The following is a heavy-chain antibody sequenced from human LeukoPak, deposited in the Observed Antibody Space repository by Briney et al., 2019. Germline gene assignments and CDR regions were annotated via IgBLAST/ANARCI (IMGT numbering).Heavy chain of an antibody. V-gene: IGHV3-48*04. CDR3: ARENYGFYYYGMDV. CDR1: GFTFSSYS. Sequence: GGSLRLSCAASGFTFSSYSMNWVRQAPGKGLEWVSYISSSSSAIYYADSVKGRFTISRDNAKNSLYLQMNSLRAEDTAVYHCARENYGFYYYGMDVWGQGTTVTVSS. D-gene: IGHD3-10*01. CDR2: ISSSSSAI. J-gene: IGHJ6*02.